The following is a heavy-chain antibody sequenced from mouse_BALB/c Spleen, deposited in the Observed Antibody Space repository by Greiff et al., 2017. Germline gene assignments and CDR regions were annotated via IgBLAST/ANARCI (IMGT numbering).Heavy chain of an antibody. J-gene: IGHJ2*01. Sequence: QVQLKESGPELVKPGASVGISCKASGYTFTSYYIHWVKQRPGQGLEWIGWIYPGNVNTKYNEKFKGKATLTADKSSSTAYMQLSSLTSEDSAVYFCARGGTMITHFDYWGQGTTLTVSS. CDR3: ARGGTMITHFDY. CDR2: IYPGNVNT. V-gene: IGHV1S56*01. CDR1: GYTFTSYY. D-gene: IGHD2-4*01.